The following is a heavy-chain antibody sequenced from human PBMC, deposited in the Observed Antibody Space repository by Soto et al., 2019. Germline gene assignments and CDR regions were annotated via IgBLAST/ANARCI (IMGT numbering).Heavy chain of an antibody. D-gene: IGHD2-21*02. CDR1: GDSISTFY. J-gene: IGHJ4*02. CDR3: ARQRTTVVTQAYFDH. Sequence: PSETLSLTCTVSGDSISTFYWGWMRQSPGKELEWIGSIYYSGRTYYNPSFKSRVTISIDTSKNQFSLKLSSVTATDTAVYYCARQRTTVVTQAYFDHWGQGALVTVSS. V-gene: IGHV4-39*01. CDR2: IYYSGRT.